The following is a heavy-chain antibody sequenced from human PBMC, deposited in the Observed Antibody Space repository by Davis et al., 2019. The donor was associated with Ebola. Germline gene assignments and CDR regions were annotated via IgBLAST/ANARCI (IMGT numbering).Heavy chain of an antibody. D-gene: IGHD1-1*01. J-gene: IGHJ2*01. Sequence: PSETLSLTCTVSGGSISSSYWSWIRQPPGKGLEWIGYFYSSGSTRYNPSLKSRVTISVDTSKNHLSLKLNSVTAADTAVYYCARVELEYFDLWGRGTLVTVSS. CDR1: GGSISSSY. CDR2: FYSSGST. CDR3: ARVELEYFDL. V-gene: IGHV4-59*01.